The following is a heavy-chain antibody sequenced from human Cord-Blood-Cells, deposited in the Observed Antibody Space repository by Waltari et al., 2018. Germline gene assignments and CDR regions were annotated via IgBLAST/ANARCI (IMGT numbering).Heavy chain of an antibody. V-gene: IGHV1-2*02. CDR2: YNPNIGGT. CDR3: ARRRTGDAFDI. J-gene: IGHJ3*02. Sequence: QVQLVQSGAEVKKPGASVKVSCKASGYTFTGYYMHWVRQAPGQGLEWMGWYNPNIGGTNYAQKFQGRVTMTRDTSISTAYMELSRLRSDDTAVYYCARRRTGDAFDIWGQGTMVTVSS. D-gene: IGHD3-9*01. CDR1: GYTFTGYY.